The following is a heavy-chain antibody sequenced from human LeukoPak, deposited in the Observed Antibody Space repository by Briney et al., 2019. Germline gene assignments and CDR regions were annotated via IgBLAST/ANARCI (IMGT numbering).Heavy chain of an antibody. CDR2: IKQDGSEK. J-gene: IGHJ4*02. D-gene: IGHD1-7*01. CDR1: GFTFSNYW. V-gene: IGHV3-7*01. CDR3: AREDDWNYEDY. Sequence: GGSLRLSCAASGFTFSNYWMSWVRQAPGEGLQWVANIKQDGSEKYYVDSVKGRFTISRDNAKKSLYLQMNSLGAEDTAVYYCAREDDWNYEDYWGQGTLVTVSS.